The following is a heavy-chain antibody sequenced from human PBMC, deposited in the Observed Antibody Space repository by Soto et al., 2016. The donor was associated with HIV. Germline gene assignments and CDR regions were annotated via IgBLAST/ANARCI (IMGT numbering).Heavy chain of an antibody. CDR1: GGSISGYY. D-gene: IGHD3-9*01. CDR3: ARQPVDVLTGYHPNYFDY. Sequence: QVQLQESGPGLVKPSETLSLTCTVSGGSISGYYWSWIRQPPGKGLEWIGYIYYSGSTNINPSLKSRVIISVDTSKNLFSLKLKSVTAADTAVYYCARQPVDVLTGYHPNYFDYWGQGTLVTVSS. J-gene: IGHJ4*02. V-gene: IGHV4-59*01. CDR2: IYYSGST.